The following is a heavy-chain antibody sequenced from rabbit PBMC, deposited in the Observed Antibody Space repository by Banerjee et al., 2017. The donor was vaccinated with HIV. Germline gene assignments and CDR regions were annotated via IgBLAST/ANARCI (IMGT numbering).Heavy chain of an antibody. D-gene: IGHD2-1*01. V-gene: IGHV1S40*01. J-gene: IGHJ4*01. Sequence: QSLEESGGDLVKPGASLTLTCTASGFSFSSSYYMCWVRQAPGKGLEWIACIYAGSSGSTYYASWAKGRFTISKTSSTTVTLQMTSLTAADTATYFCARGYLGYDDYGDYFNLWGPGTLVTVS. CDR2: IYAGSSGST. CDR1: GFSFSSSYY. CDR3: ARGYLGYDDYGDYFNL.